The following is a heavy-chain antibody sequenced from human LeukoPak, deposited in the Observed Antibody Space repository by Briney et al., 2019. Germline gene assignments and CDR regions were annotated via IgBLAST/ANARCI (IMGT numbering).Heavy chain of an antibody. D-gene: IGHD2-2*02. CDR2: ISGSGAST. CDR3: AKGSRGYTNYYFDY. CDR1: GFSFSGYA. J-gene: IGHJ4*02. V-gene: IGHV3-23*01. Sequence: AGGSLRLSCAYSGFSFSGYAMIWVRQAPGKGLELVSTISGSGASTFYADSVRGRFITSKDIPSNTVYLQMNSLRAEDTAVYYCAKGSRGYTNYYFDYWGQGTLVTVSS.